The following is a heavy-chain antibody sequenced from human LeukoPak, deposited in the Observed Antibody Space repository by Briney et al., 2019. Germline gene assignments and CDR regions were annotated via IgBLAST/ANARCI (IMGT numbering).Heavy chain of an antibody. V-gene: IGHV1-2*02. CDR1: GYTFTGYY. D-gene: IGHD6-13*01. J-gene: IGHJ5*02. CDR2: IDPNSGGT. CDR3: AKPSSSSWYGFDP. Sequence: GASVKVSCKTSGYTFTGYYIHWVRQAPGQGLEWMGWIDPNSGGTNYAQKFQGRVTMTRDTSISTAYMELSRLTSADTAVYRCAKPSSSSWYGFDPWGQGTLVTVSS.